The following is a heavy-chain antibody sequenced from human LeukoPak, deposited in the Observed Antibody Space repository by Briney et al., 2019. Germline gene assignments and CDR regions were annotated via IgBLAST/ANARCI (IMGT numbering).Heavy chain of an antibody. Sequence: SETLSLTCSVSDVSLSTGYYYWNWVRQPPGKGLEWIGYISYSGSTYYNPSLKSRVAISVDTSKNQFSLKLTFLTAADTAVYYCARESYSSYYYFEDWGQGTLVTVSS. J-gene: IGHJ4*02. D-gene: IGHD6-19*01. CDR1: DVSLSTGYYY. CDR3: ARESYSSYYYFED. CDR2: ISYSGST. V-gene: IGHV4-30-4*01.